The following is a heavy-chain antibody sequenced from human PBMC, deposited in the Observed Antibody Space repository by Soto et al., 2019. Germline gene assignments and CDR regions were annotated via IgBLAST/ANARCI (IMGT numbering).Heavy chain of an antibody. V-gene: IGHV5-51*01. D-gene: IGHD2-2*01. CDR1: GYSFTSYW. CDR3: ARLPWDCSSTSCYLHYYYGMDV. Sequence: PGESLKISCKGSGYSFTSYWIGWVRQMPGKGLEWMGIIYPGDSDTRYSPSFQGQVTISADKSISTAYLQWSSLKASDTAMYYCARLPWDCSSTSCYLHYYYGMDVWGQGTTVTVSS. CDR2: IYPGDSDT. J-gene: IGHJ6*02.